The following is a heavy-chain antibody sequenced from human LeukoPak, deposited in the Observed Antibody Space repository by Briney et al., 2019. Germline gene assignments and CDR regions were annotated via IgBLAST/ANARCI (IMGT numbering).Heavy chain of an antibody. D-gene: IGHD3-22*01. CDR2: INHSGST. V-gene: IGHV4-34*01. CDR1: GGSVSDYY. Sequence: SETLSLTCTISGGSVSDYYWSWIRQPPGKGLEWIGEINHSGSTNYNPSLKSRVTISVDTSKNQFSLKVSSVTAADTAVYYCARETYITMMPGAFDIWGQGTMVTVSS. J-gene: IGHJ3*02. CDR3: ARETYITMMPGAFDI.